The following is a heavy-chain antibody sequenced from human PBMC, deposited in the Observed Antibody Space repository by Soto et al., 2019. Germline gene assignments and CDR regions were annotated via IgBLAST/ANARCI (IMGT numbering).Heavy chain of an antibody. CDR3: ARGGGSTKVDY. D-gene: IGHD2-2*01. CDR1: GGSITSSGYY. CDR2: TSNSGIT. V-gene: IGHV4-31*03. J-gene: IGHJ4*02. Sequence: QVQLQESGPGLVKPSQTLSLTCTVSGGSITSSGYYWSWIRQPPGEGLEWIGFTSNSGITSYNPSLQRRVTITVNTSSNQFSLNLTSVTAADTVVYSWARGGGSTKVDYWGQGTLVTVSP.